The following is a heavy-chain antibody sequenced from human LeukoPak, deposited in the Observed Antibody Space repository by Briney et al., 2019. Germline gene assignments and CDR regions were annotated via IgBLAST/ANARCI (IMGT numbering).Heavy chain of an antibody. Sequence: PSETLSLTCAVYGGSFSSYYWGWIRQPPGKGLEWIGSIYYSGSTYYNPSLKSRVTISVDTSKNQFSLKLSSVTAADTAVYYCASCPVVRYFDWLSLYFDYWGQGTLVTVSS. CDR2: IYYSGST. D-gene: IGHD3-9*01. CDR1: GGSFSSYY. J-gene: IGHJ4*02. CDR3: ASCPVVRYFDWLSLYFDY. V-gene: IGHV4-39*01.